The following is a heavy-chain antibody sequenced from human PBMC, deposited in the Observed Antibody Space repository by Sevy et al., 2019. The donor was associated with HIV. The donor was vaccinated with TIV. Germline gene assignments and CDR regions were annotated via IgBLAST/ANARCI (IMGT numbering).Heavy chain of an antibody. D-gene: IGHD2-2*01. V-gene: IGHV4-34*01. CDR3: ARHCSSTSCSHAFDI. J-gene: IGHJ3*02. CDR1: GGTFSGYY. Sequence: SETLSLTCAVYGGTFSGYYWSWIRQPPGKGLEWIGEINHSGSTNYNPSLKSRVTISVDTSKNQFSLKLGSVTAADTAVYYCARHCSSTSCSHAFDIWGQRTMVTVSS. CDR2: INHSGST.